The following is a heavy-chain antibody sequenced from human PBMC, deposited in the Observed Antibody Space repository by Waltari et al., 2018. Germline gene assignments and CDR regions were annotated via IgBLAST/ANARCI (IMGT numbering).Heavy chain of an antibody. J-gene: IGHJ6*03. CDR1: GFIFSSYG. CDR2: IWYDGSDK. Sequence: QVQLVESGGGVVQPGRSLRLSCAVSGFIFSSYGMHWVRQAPGKGLEWVAIIWYDGSDKYYADSVKGRFTISRDNSKNTLYLQMNSLRAEDTAMYYCAKGENQLLDYYYYYYMDVWGKGTTVTV. CDR3: AKGENQLLDYYYYYYMDV. V-gene: IGHV3-30*18. D-gene: IGHD2-2*01.